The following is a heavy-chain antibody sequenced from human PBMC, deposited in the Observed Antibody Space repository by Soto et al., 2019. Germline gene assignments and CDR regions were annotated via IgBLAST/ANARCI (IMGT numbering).Heavy chain of an antibody. J-gene: IGHJ6*02. CDR3: ARDNIVSKGYGMDV. D-gene: IGHD5-12*01. Sequence: SETVSLTXTVPGASISNAYWSWIRQAAGKRLEWIGRIHSSGTFNYNPSLKSRVSISRDTSKNQISLKLSSVTAADTAVYYCARDNIVSKGYGMDVWGQGTTVTVS. V-gene: IGHV4-4*07. CDR1: GASISNAY. CDR2: IHSSGTF.